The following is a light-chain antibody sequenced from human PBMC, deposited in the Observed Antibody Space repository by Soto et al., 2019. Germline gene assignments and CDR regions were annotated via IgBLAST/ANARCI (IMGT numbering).Light chain of an antibody. Sequence: QSALTQPASVSGSPGQSITISCTGTSSDVGDYNFVSWYQQHPGKAPKLMIYEVSHRPSGVSNRFSGSKSGNTASLTISGLQADDEADYYCNSYTNSNTLYVFGTGTKVTVL. J-gene: IGLJ1*01. CDR3: NSYTNSNTLYV. CDR1: SSDVGDYNF. CDR2: EVS. V-gene: IGLV2-14*01.